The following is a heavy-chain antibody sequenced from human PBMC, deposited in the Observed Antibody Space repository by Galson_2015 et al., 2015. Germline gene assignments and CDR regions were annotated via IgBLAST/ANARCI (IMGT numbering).Heavy chain of an antibody. Sequence: SETLSLTCAVSGGSINSSNWWRWVRQPPGKGLEWIGEIYPGGSTNYSPSLKSRVTISLDKSKNQFSLRLSSVTAADTAVYFCARERFNWNDRGDYWAQGTLVTVSS. V-gene: IGHV4-4*02. CDR3: ARERFNWNDRGDY. CDR1: GGSINSSNW. J-gene: IGHJ4*02. CDR2: IYPGGST. D-gene: IGHD1-1*01.